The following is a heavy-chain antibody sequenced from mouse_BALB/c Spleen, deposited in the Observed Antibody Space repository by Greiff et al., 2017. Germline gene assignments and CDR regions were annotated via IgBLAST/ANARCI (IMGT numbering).Heavy chain of an antibody. CDR3: ARGRYGYDKYYFDY. CDR1: GYAFTNYL. D-gene: IGHD2-2*01. Sequence: QVQLQQSGAELVRPGTSVKVSCKASGYAFTNYLIEWVKQRPGQGLEWIGVINPGSGGTNYNEKFKGKATLTADKSSSTAYMQLSSLTSDDSAVYFCARGRYGYDKYYFDYWGQGTTLTVSS. J-gene: IGHJ2*01. V-gene: IGHV1-54*01. CDR2: INPGSGGT.